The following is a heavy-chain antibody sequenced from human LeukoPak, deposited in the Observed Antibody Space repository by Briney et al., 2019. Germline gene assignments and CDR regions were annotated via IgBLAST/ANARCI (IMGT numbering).Heavy chain of an antibody. J-gene: IGHJ5*02. CDR3: TTGNP. V-gene: IGHV3-15*01. CDR1: GFTFVNAS. CDR2: MKSKPEGGTT. Sequence: GGSLRLSCLTSGFTFVNASMSWVRQAPGKGLEWVGLMKSKPEGGTTFYAAPVKDRFSISRDDSRNTLYLQMNSLTIGDTGVYYSTTGNPWGQGTLVTVSS.